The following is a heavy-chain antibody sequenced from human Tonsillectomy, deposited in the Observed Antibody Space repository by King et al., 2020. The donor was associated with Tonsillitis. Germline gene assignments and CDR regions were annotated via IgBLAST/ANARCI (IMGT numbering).Heavy chain of an antibody. CDR1: GFTFRSYG. CDR3: AKELGPQGRYFDWPPGY. V-gene: IGHV3-30*18. Sequence: VQLVESGGGVVQPGRSLRLSCAASGFTFRSYGMHWVRQAPGKGLEWVALISYDGSNKYYADSVKGRITISRDNSKKTLYLQMNSLRPEDTVVYYCAKELGPQGRYFDWPPGYWGQGTLVTVSS. D-gene: IGHD3-9*01. CDR2: ISYDGSNK. J-gene: IGHJ4*02.